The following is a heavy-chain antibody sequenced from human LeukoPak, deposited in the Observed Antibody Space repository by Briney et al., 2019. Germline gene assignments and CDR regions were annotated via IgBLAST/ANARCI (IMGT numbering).Heavy chain of an antibody. CDR2: IYYSGST. V-gene: IGHV4-39*01. CDR3: ARLRYSSGWSNSLVDY. Sequence: PSETLSLTCTVSGGSISSSSYYWGWIRQPPGKGLEWIGSIYYSGSTYYNPSLKSRVTISVDTSKNQFSLKLSSVTAADTAVYYCARLRYSSGWSNSLVDYWGQGTLVTVSS. CDR1: GGSISSSSYY. D-gene: IGHD6-19*01. J-gene: IGHJ4*02.